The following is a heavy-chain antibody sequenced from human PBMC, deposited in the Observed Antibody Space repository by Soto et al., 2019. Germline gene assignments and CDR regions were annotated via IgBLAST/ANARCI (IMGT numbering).Heavy chain of an antibody. CDR1: GGSISSSIYY. D-gene: IGHD1-1*01. CDR2: IYYRGSA. Sequence: QLQLQESGPGLVKPSETLSLTCTVSGGSISSSIYYWGWIRQPPGKGLEWIGSIYYRGSAYYNPSLKSRVTMSVDTSRNQFSLKLSSVTAADTAVYYCARHTSEATGKGGFDPWGQGTLVIVSS. J-gene: IGHJ5*02. CDR3: ARHTSEATGKGGFDP. V-gene: IGHV4-39*01.